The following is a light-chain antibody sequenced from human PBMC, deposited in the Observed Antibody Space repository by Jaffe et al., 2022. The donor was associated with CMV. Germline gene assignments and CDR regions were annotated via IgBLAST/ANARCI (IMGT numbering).Light chain of an antibody. J-gene: IGKJ1*01. V-gene: IGKV6-21*02. CDR1: QSVGIT. Sequence: EIVLTQSPDFQSVTPKERVTITCRASQSVGITLHWYQQKPDQSPRLLIKYASTSISGVPSRFSGSGSGTEFTLTINSLEAEDAATYFCHQSVSFPWTFGQGTKVEIK. CDR2: YAS. CDR3: HQSVSFPWT.